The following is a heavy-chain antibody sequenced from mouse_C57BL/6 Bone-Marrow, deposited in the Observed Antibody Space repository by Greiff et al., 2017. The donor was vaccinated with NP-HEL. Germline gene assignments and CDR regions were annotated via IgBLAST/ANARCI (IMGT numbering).Heavy chain of an antibody. J-gene: IGHJ3*01. V-gene: IGHV5-4*03. Sequence: EVKLVESGGGLVKPGGSLKLSCAASGFTFSSYAMSWVRQTPEKRLEWVATISDGGSYTYYPDNVKGRFTISRDNAKNNLYRQMSHLKSEDTAMYYCAKTTRGFAYWGQGTLVTVSA. CDR2: ISDGGSYT. CDR3: AKTTRGFAY. D-gene: IGHD2-1*01. CDR1: GFTFSSYA.